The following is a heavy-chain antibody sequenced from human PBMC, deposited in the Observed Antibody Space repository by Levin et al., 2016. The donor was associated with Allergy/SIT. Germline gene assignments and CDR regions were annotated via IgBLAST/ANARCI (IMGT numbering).Heavy chain of an antibody. CDR1: GGSISSSSYY. J-gene: IGHJ5*02. Sequence: SETLSLTCTVSGGSISSSSYYWGWIRQPPGKGLEWIGSIYYSGSTYYNPSLKSRVTISVDTSKNQFSLKLSSVTAADTAVYYCARPQYCTNGVCYRGQLGWFDPWGQGTLVTVSS. V-gene: IGHV4-39*01. D-gene: IGHD2-8*01. CDR3: ARPQYCTNGVCYRGQLGWFDP. CDR2: IYYSGST.